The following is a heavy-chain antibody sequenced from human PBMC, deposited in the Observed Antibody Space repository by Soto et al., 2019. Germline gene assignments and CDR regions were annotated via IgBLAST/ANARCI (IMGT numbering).Heavy chain of an antibody. Sequence: EVQLLESGGGLVQPGGSLRLSCAASGFTFSSYAMSWVRQAPGKGLEWVSAISGSGGSTYYADSVKGRFTISSDNSKNTLYLQMNSLRAEDTAVYYCAKDPVYYYYGMDVWGQGTTVTVSS. CDR3: AKDPVYYYYGMDV. CDR2: ISGSGGST. CDR1: GFTFSSYA. V-gene: IGHV3-23*01. J-gene: IGHJ6*02.